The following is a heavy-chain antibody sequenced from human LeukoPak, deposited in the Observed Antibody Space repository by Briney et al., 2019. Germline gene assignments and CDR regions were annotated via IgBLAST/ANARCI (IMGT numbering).Heavy chain of an antibody. CDR2: INHSGST. CDR1: GGSFSGYY. D-gene: IGHD2-2*01. J-gene: IGHJ4*02. CDR3: ARARDCSSTSCYEYFDY. V-gene: IGHV4-34*01. Sequence: SETLSLTCAVYGGSFSGYYWSWIRQSPGKRLHWIGEINHSGSTNYNPSLKSRVTISVDTSKNQFSLKLSSVTAADTAVYYCARARDCSSTSCYEYFDYWGQGTLVTVSS.